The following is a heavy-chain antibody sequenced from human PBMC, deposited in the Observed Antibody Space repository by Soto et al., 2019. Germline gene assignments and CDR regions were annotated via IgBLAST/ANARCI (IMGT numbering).Heavy chain of an antibody. CDR3: ARHSYYYGSTYGCWLDP. CDR2: INHSGST. CDR1: GGSFSGYY. J-gene: IGHJ5*02. V-gene: IGHV4-34*01. Sequence: SETLSLTCAVYGGSFSGYYWSWIRQPPGKGLEWIGEINHSGSTNYNPSLKSRVTISVDTSKSQFSLKLSSVTAADTAVYYCARHSYYYGSTYGCWLDPWGQGTLVTVSS. D-gene: IGHD3-10*01.